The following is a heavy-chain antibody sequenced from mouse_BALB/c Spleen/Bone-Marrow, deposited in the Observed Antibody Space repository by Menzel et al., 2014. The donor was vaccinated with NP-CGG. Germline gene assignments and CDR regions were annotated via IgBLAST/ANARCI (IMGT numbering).Heavy chain of an antibody. J-gene: IGHJ4*01. CDR3: ARSLSVVTPMDY. V-gene: IGHV1-82*01. CDR1: GYEFSDSW. D-gene: IGHD1-1*01. CDR2: IYPGDGDS. Sequence: VQVVESGPELVRPGASVKISCKASGYEFSDSWMNWVKQRPGQGLEWIGRIYPGDGDSIYNGKFKGKATLTSDKFSSTAYMQLSSLTSVDSAVYFCARSLSVVTPMDYWGQGTSVTASS.